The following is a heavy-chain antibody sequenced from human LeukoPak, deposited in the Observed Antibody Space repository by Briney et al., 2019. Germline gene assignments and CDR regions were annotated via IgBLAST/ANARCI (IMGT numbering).Heavy chain of an antibody. D-gene: IGHD3-22*01. CDR2: ITSSGYGT. CDR1: GFTLSIYA. J-gene: IGHJ4*02. CDR3: AKDRPNYYGSNGHYYRRDGDY. Sequence: GGALRLSCAPSGFTLSIYAMSWVRQAPGKGVKWVSSITSSGYGTYYADSVKGRFTISRDNSENMLYLQMNSLRVEDTAVYFCAKDRPNYYGSNGHYYRRDGDYWGQGTLVTVSS. V-gene: IGHV3-23*01.